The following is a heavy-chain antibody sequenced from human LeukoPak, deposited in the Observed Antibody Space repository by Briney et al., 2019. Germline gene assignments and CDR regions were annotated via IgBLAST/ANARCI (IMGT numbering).Heavy chain of an antibody. CDR1: GFTFSGYA. J-gene: IGHJ4*02. V-gene: IGHV3-23*01. D-gene: IGHD3-22*01. CDR3: AKDLSCYPRQVDY. CDR2: VSGSGSRT. Sequence: PGGSLRLSCAASGFTFSGYAMSWVRQAPGKGPEWVSTVSGSGSRTYYADSVEGRFTISRDNSQNTMNLQMNSLRAEDTAIYYCAKDLSCYPRQVDYWGQGTLVTVSS.